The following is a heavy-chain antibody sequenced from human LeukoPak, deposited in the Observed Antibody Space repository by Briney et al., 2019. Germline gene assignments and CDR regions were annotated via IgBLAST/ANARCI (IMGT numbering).Heavy chain of an antibody. CDR1: GGSISSYY. J-gene: IGHJ4*02. CDR2: SSYSGST. V-gene: IGHV4-59*01. D-gene: IGHD4-17*01. CDR3: ARNGGDYVFDY. Sequence: PSEPLSLTCTVSGGSISSYYWSWIRQSPGKGLEWIGYSSYSGSTNHNPSLKSRVTISVDTSKNQFSLKLSSLTAADTAVYYCARNGGDYVFDYWGQGTLVTASS.